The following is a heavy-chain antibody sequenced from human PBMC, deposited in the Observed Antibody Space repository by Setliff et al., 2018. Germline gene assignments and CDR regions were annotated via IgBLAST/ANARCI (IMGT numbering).Heavy chain of an antibody. CDR1: GSAISSGHY. D-gene: IGHD3-3*01. J-gene: IGHJ6*03. CDR3: ARVSGFLYMDV. Sequence: PSETLSLTCAVSGSAISSGHYWGWIRQPPGKGLEWIGSFRPSGKTYYNPSLNSRVTISVDTSKKQFSLKVTSVTAADTAVYFCARVSGFLYMDVWGKGTTVTVSS. CDR2: FRPSGKT. V-gene: IGHV4-38-2*01.